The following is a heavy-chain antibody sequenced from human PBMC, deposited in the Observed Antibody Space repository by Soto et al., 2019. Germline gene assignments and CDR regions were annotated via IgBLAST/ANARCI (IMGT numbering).Heavy chain of an antibody. CDR1: GGSFSDYS. CDR3: ARGRRFTSATYRAHYNSGLDV. J-gene: IGHJ6*02. D-gene: IGHD3-10*01. V-gene: IGHV4-34*01. Sequence: PXETLSLTCVVYGGSFSDYSLNWIRQPPGKGLEWIGEINHSGGTTYSPSLKSRVTMSIYTPKQEFSLKVSSVTAADTAVYYCARGRRFTSATYRAHYNSGLDVCGQGTTVTVSS. CDR2: INHSGGT.